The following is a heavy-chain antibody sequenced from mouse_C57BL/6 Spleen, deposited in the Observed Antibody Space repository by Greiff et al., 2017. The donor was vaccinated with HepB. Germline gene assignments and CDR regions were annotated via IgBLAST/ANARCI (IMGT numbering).Heavy chain of an antibody. V-gene: IGHV1-69*01. CDR1: GYTFTSYW. Sequence: QVQLQQPGAELVMPGASVKLSCKASGYTFTSYWMHWVKQRPGQGLEWIGEIDPSDSYTNYNQKFKGKSTLTVDKSSSTAYMQLSSLTSEDSAVYYCALITTVVATDFDVWGTGTTVTVSS. J-gene: IGHJ1*03. CDR2: IDPSDSYT. CDR3: ALITTVVATDFDV. D-gene: IGHD1-1*01.